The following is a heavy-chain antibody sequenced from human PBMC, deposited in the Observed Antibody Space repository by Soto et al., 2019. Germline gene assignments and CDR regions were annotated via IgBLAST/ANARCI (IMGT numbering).Heavy chain of an antibody. CDR2: INAGNGNT. CDR3: ARGPTVTTKDWLDP. D-gene: IGHD4-4*01. Sequence: ASVKVSCKASGYTFTSYAMHWVRQAPGQRLEWMGWINAGNGNTKYSQRFQGRVTITRDTSASTAYMELSSLRSEDTAVYYCARGPTVTTKDWLDPWGQGTLVTVSS. J-gene: IGHJ5*02. V-gene: IGHV1-3*01. CDR1: GYTFTSYA.